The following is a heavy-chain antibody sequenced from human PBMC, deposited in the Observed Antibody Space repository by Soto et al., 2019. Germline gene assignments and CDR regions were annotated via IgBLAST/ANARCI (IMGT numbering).Heavy chain of an antibody. J-gene: IGHJ4*02. Sequence: EVQVVESGGALVQPGGSLILSCAASGFTFSKYWMHWVRQVPGEGLVWVSSINNDGSRTWYADSVRGRIAMSRDNARNLVYLQMNSLRAEDTAVYYCGATFEYWGQGALVTVSS. CDR2: INNDGSRT. CDR3: GATFEY. V-gene: IGHV3-74*01. D-gene: IGHD1-26*01. CDR1: GFTFSKYW.